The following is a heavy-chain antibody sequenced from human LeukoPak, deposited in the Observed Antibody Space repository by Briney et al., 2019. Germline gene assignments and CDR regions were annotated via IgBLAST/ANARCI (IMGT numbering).Heavy chain of an antibody. CDR1: GFTFSSYE. V-gene: IGHV3-48*03. CDR2: ISSSGSNI. J-gene: IGHJ6*02. Sequence: GGSLRLSWAASGFTFSSYEMNWVRQAPGKGLEWVSYISSSGSNIYYADSVKGRFTISRDNAKNSLYLQMNSLRAEDTAVYYCARDHGDYYYYGMDVWGQGTTVTVSS. D-gene: IGHD4-17*01. CDR3: ARDHGDYYYYGMDV.